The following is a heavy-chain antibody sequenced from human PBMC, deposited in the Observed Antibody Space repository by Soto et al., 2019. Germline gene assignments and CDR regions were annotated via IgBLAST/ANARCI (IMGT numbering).Heavy chain of an antibody. V-gene: IGHV1-3*01. J-gene: IGHJ4*02. CDR3: ARGIAPYYFDY. Sequence: ASVKVSCKASGYTFTSYAMHWVRQAPGQRLEWMGWINAGNGNTKYSQKFQGRVTITRDTSASTAYMELSSLRSEGTAVYYCARGIAPYYFDYWGQGTLVTVSS. D-gene: IGHD6-13*01. CDR2: INAGNGNT. CDR1: GYTFTSYA.